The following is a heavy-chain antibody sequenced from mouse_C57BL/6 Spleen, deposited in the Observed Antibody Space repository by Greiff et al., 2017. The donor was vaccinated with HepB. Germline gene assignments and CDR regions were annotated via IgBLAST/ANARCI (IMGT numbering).Heavy chain of an antibody. CDR2: IYPGSGST. Sequence: VQLQQPGAELVKPGASVKMSCKASGYTFTSYWITWVKQRPGQGLEWIGDIYPGSGSTNYNEKFKSKATLTVDTSSSTAYMQLSSLTSEDSAVYYCAREGTTVVAFDYWGQGTTLTVSS. CDR1: GYTFTSYW. D-gene: IGHD1-1*01. J-gene: IGHJ2*01. V-gene: IGHV1-55*01. CDR3: AREGTTVVAFDY.